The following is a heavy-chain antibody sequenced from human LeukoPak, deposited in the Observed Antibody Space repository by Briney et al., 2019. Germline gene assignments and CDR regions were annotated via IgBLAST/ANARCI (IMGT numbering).Heavy chain of an antibody. CDR3: AKDSGFRGDWLLSVLHHFDY. CDR1: GFTFSNYW. J-gene: IGHJ4*02. CDR2: ISTDGSTR. V-gene: IGHV3-74*01. Sequence: GGSLRLSCAASGFTFSNYWMHWVRQAPGKGLAWVSRISTDGSTRHYADSVKGRFTISRDNAKNSLYLQMNSLRAEDTAVYYCAKDSGFRGDWLLSVLHHFDYWGQGTLVTVSS. D-gene: IGHD3-9*01.